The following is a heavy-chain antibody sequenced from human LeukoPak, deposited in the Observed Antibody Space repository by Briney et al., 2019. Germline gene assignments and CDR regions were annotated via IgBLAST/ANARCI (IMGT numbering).Heavy chain of an antibody. CDR1: GYTFTGYY. V-gene: IGHV1-2*06. J-gene: IGHJ5*02. D-gene: IGHD6-19*01. CDR2: INPNSGGT. CDR3: ARRRLAVAGNNWFDP. Sequence: ASVKVSCKASGYTFTGYYMHWVRQAPGQGLEWMGRINPNSGGTNYAQKFQGRVTMTRDTSISTAYMELSSLRSEDTAVYYCARRRLAVAGNNWFDPWGQGTLVTVSS.